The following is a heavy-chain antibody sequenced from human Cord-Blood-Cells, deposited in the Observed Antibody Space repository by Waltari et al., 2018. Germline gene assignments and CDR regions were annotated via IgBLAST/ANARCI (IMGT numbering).Heavy chain of an antibody. CDR2: IYHSGST. V-gene: IGHV4-38-2*01. Sequence: QVQLQESGPGLVQPSATLSPPCAVSGYSISSGYYWGWIRQPPGKGLEWIGSIYHSGSTYYNPSLKSRVTISVDTSKNQFSLKLSSVTAADTAVYYCARVYSGYESYWYFDLWGRGTLVTVSS. CDR1: GYSISSGYY. CDR3: ARVYSGYESYWYFDL. D-gene: IGHD5-12*01. J-gene: IGHJ2*01.